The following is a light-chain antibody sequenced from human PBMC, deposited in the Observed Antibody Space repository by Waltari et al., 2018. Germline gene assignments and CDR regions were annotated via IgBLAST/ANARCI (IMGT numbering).Light chain of an antibody. CDR2: GAS. V-gene: IGKV3-20*01. CDR1: QTVRTTY. CDR3: QQYDISPLT. Sequence: DIVLTQSPGTLSLSPGERAPLSCRASQTVRTTYLAWYQQKPGQAPPLLIYGASSRATGIPDRFSGSGSGTDFSLTISSLEPEDFAVYYCQQYDISPLTFGGGTRVEIK. J-gene: IGKJ4*01.